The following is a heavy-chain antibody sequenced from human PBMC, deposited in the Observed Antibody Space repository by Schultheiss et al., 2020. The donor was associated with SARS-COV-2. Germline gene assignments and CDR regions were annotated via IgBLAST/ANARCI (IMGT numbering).Heavy chain of an antibody. CDR3: AKDLDYGAYYFDY. CDR2: IWYDGSNK. J-gene: IGHJ4*02. V-gene: IGHV3-30-3*01. Sequence: GGSLRLSCAASGFTFSSYEMNWVRQAPGKGLEWVAVIWYDGSNKYYADSVKGRFTISRDNSKNTLYLQMNSLRAEDTAVYYCAKDLDYGAYYFDYWGPGTLVTVSS. CDR1: GFTFSSYE. D-gene: IGHD4-17*01.